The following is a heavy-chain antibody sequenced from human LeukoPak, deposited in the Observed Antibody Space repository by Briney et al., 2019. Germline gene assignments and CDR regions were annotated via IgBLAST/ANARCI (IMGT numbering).Heavy chain of an antibody. CDR3: ARGKSDWFDP. J-gene: IGHJ5*02. CDR2: ISSGSSYI. D-gene: IGHD3-3*01. CDR1: GFTFSSYT. V-gene: IGHV3-21*01. Sequence: PGGSLRLTCAASGFTFSSYTMNWVRQAPGKGLEWVSYISSGSSYIYYADSVKGRFTISRDNAESSLYLQMNSLRAEDTAVYYCARGKSDWFDPWGQGTLVTVSS.